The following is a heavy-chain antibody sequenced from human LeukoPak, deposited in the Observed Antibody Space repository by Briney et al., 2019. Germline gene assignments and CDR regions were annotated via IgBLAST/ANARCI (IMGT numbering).Heavy chain of an antibody. J-gene: IGHJ4*02. CDR1: GGSFSGYF. V-gene: IGHV4-34*01. CDR2: ISHSGNS. Sequence: SETLSLTCAVYGGSFSGYFWTWIRQPPGKGLEWIGEISHSGNSDYNPSLKSRVTISLDTSKNQFSLKLSSVTAADTAIYYCALSTTTVTTRTIDYWGQGTLVTVSS. CDR3: ALSTTTVTTRTIDY. D-gene: IGHD4-17*01.